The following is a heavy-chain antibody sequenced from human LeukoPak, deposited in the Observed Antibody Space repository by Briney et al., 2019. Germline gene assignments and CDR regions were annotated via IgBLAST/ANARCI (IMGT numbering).Heavy chain of an antibody. V-gene: IGHV4-39*07. CDR2: IYYSGST. CDR3: ARGGSIGSSWQWIKNRWYFDY. CDR1: GGSISSSSYY. D-gene: IGHD6-13*01. Sequence: ESSETLSLTCTVSGGSISSSSYYWGWIRQPPGKGLEWIGSIYYSGSTYYNPSLKSRVTISVDTSKNQFSLKLSSVTAADTAVYYCARGGSIGSSWQWIKNRWYFDYWGQGTLVTVSS. J-gene: IGHJ4*02.